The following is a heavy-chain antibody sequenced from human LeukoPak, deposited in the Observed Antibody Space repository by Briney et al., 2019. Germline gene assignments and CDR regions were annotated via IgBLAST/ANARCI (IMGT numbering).Heavy chain of an antibody. V-gene: IGHV3-48*04. CDR2: ISSSGTTI. J-gene: IGHJ4*02. CDR1: GFIFSSDG. Sequence: PGGSLRLSCGASGFIFSSDGMHWVRQAPGKGLEWVSYISSSGTTIYYADSVKGRFTISRDNAKNSLYLQMNSLRAEDTAVYYCARVIGSQAFDYWGQGTLVTVSS. CDR3: ARVIGSQAFDY. D-gene: IGHD3-10*01.